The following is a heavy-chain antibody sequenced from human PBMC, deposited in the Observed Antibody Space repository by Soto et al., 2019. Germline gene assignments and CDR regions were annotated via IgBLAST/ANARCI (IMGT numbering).Heavy chain of an antibody. J-gene: IGHJ4*02. V-gene: IGHV4-4*02. D-gene: IGHD5-18*01. Sequence: VQLQESGPGLVKPSGTLSLTCAVSGGSISSGNWWSWVRQSPRKGLEWIGEISHSGNTNHNPSLKSRVTISIDKSKNQFSLKLTSVTAADTAVYYCASHRVNTYGPYDYWGQGTLVTVSS. CDR3: ASHRVNTYGPYDY. CDR2: ISHSGNT. CDR1: GGSISSGNW.